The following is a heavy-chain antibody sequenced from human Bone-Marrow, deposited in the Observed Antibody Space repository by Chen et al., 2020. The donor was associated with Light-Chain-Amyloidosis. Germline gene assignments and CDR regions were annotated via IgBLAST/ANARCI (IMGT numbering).Heavy chain of an antibody. Sequence: EVQLVESGGGLGQPGGSLRLSCAASGFTFNNYWMSWVRQAPGKGLEWVANIKEDGSETYYVDSVKGRFTISRDNAKDSLYLQMNSLRVEDTALYYCAKGGASFDYWGQGTLVTVSS. J-gene: IGHJ4*02. CDR2: IKEDGSET. CDR3: AKGGASFDY. D-gene: IGHD3-16*01. V-gene: IGHV3-7*01. CDR1: GFTFNNYW.